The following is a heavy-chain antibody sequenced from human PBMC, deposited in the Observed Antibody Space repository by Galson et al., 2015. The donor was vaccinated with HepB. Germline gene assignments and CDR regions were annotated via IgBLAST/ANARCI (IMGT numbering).Heavy chain of an antibody. V-gene: IGHV3-11*06. Sequence: SLRLSCAASGFTFSDYYMSWIRQAPGKGLEWVSYISSSSSYTNYADSVKGRFTISRDNAKNSLYLQMNSLRAEDTAVYYCARDFRSGYSYGYASDYYYYGMDVWGQGTTVTVSS. CDR1: GFTFSDYY. J-gene: IGHJ6*02. CDR3: ARDFRSGYSYGYASDYYYYGMDV. CDR2: ISSSSSYT. D-gene: IGHD5-18*01.